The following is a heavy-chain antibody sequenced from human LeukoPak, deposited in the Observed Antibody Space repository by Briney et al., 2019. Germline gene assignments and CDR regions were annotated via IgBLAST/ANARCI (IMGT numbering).Heavy chain of an antibody. D-gene: IGHD3-22*01. CDR3: ARGMSSGYYSPRYFQH. Sequence: SETLSLTCTVSGGSISSHYWSWIRQPPGKGLEWIGYIYYSGSTNYNPSLKSRVTISVDTSKSQFSLKLSSVTAADTAVYYCARGMSSGYYSPRYFQHWGQGTLVTVSS. CDR1: GGSISSHY. CDR2: IYYSGST. V-gene: IGHV4-59*11. J-gene: IGHJ1*01.